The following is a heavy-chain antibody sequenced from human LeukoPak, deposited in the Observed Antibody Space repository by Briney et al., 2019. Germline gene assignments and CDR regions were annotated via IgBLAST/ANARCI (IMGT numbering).Heavy chain of an antibody. CDR3: PRHNNSSSPDY. V-gene: IGHV4-39*01. CDR1: GGSISSSSDY. CDR2: IYYRGST. D-gene: IGHD1-1*01. Sequence: PSETLSLTCTVSGGSISSSSDYWGWLRRPPGKGLECIVSIYYRGSTYYNPGLKSQITMAVNRTKNQFSLKFNSLTAADTAVYYCPRHNNSSSPDYWGQGTLVIVSS. J-gene: IGHJ4*02.